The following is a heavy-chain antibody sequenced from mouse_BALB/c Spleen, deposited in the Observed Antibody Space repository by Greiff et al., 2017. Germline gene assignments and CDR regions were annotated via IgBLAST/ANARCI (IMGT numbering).Heavy chain of an antibody. CDR2: IFPGSGNT. CDR3: ARGGDAMDY. Sequence: VQLQQSGPELVKPGASVKISCKASGYSFTSYYIHWVKQRPGQGLEWIGWIFPGSGNTKYNEKFKGKATLTADKSSSTAYMQLSSLTSENSAVYFCARGGDAMDYWGQGTSVTVSS. CDR1: GYSFTSYY. J-gene: IGHJ4*01. V-gene: IGHV1-66*01.